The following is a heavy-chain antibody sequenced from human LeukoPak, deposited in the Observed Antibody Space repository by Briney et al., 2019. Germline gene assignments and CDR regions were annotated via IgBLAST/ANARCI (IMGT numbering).Heavy chain of an antibody. J-gene: IGHJ4*02. V-gene: IGHV3-30*15. Sequence: PGESLRLSCAASGFTFRSYAMHWVRQAPGKGLEWVAVISDDGSRQHYADFLEGRFTISRDNSKNTVSLQMSSLTSEGTAVYFCVREQPGDGWSGFDYWGQGTLVTVSS. CDR1: GFTFRSYA. D-gene: IGHD6-19*01. CDR2: ISDDGSRQ. CDR3: VREQPGDGWSGFDY.